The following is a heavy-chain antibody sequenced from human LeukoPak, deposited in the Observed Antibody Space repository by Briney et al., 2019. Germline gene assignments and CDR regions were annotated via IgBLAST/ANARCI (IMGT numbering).Heavy chain of an antibody. CDR3: ARMSRVAAAEGDYFDY. D-gene: IGHD6-13*01. J-gene: IGHJ4*02. Sequence: GGSLRLSCAASGFTFSSYSMNWVRQAPGKGLEWVSSISSSSSYIYYAHSVKGRFTISRDNAKNSLYLQMNSLRAEDTAVYYCARMSRVAAAEGDYFDYWGQGTLVTVSS. CDR2: ISSSSSYI. CDR1: GFTFSSYS. V-gene: IGHV3-21*01.